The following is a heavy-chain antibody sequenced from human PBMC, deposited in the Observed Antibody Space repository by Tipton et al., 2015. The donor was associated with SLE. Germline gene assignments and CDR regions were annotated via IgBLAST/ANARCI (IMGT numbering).Heavy chain of an antibody. CDR2: IIPIFGTA. D-gene: IGHD2-8*02. V-gene: IGHV1-69*06. Sequence: QLVQSGAEVKKPGSSVKVSCKASGGTFSSYAISWVRQAPGQGLEWMGGIIPIFGTANYAQKFQGRVTITADKSTSTAYMELSSLRSEDTAVYYCARVMYCTGGVCYHDAFDIWGQGTMVTVSS. J-gene: IGHJ3*02. CDR3: ARVMYCTGGVCYHDAFDI. CDR1: GGTFSSYA.